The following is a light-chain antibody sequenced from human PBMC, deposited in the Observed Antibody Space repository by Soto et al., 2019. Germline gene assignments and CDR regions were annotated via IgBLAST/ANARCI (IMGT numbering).Light chain of an antibody. CDR3: QQRSNWPST. J-gene: IGKJ4*01. Sequence: ELVLTQSPATLSLSPGNRATLSCRASQSVSGYLAWYQQKPGQAPRLLIYDASNRATGIPARFSGRGSGPDFTLPITSLEPEDFAVYYCQQRSNWPSTLGGGTKVEI. CDR1: QSVSGY. V-gene: IGKV3-11*01. CDR2: DAS.